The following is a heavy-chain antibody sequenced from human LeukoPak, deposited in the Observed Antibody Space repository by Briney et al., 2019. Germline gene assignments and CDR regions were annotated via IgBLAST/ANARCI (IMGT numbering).Heavy chain of an antibody. CDR3: ASPLGSTFHI. J-gene: IGHJ3*02. V-gene: IGHV3-48*01. CDR2: ISDNNSTM. D-gene: IGHD1-26*01. Sequence: GSLRLSCVASGFTFSRFGMNWVRQAPGKGLEWVSYISDNNSTMAYANSVKGRFTISRDNAKNSLYLQMNSLRAEDTAVYYCASPLGSTFHIWGQGTMVTVSS. CDR1: GFTFSRFG.